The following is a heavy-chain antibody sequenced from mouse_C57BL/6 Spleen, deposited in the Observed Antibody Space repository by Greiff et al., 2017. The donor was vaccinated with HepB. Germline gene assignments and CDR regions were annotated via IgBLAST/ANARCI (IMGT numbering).Heavy chain of an antibody. J-gene: IGHJ1*03. CDR3: TRPGSSPYWYFDV. CDR1: GFNIKDDY. CDR2: IDPENGDT. Sequence: VQLQQSGAELVRPGASVKLSCTASGFNIKDDYMHWVKQRPEQGLEWIGWIDPENGDTEYASKFQGKATITADTSSNTAYLQLSSLTSEDTAVYYCTRPGSSPYWYFDVWGTGTTVTVSS. V-gene: IGHV14-4*01. D-gene: IGHD1-1*01.